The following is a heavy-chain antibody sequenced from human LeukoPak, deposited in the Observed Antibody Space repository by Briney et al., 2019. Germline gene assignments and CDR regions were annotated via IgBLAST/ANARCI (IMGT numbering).Heavy chain of an antibody. Sequence: SETLSLTCTVSGDSVSIYYWSWIRQPPGKGLEWIGYIYYRGNTNYNPSLKSRVTMAVDTSKNQFSLKVSSVTAADTAVYYCARAGNNWSFDYWGQGTLVTVSS. CDR2: IYYRGNT. CDR3: ARAGNNWSFDY. V-gene: IGHV4-59*02. CDR1: GDSVSIYY. J-gene: IGHJ4*02. D-gene: IGHD1-1*01.